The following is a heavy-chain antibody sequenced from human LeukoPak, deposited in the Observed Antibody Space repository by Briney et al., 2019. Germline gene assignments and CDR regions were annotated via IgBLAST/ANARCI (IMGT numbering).Heavy chain of an antibody. D-gene: IGHD6-13*01. CDR2: IYYSGST. V-gene: IGHV4-59*08. Sequence: SETLSLTCTVSGGSISSYYWSWIRQPPGKGLEWIGYIYYSGSTNYNPSLKSRVTISVDTSKNQFSLKLSSVTAADTAVYYCARLETAAGLDYFDYWGQGTLVTVSS. CDR3: ARLETAAGLDYFDY. J-gene: IGHJ4*02. CDR1: GGSISSYY.